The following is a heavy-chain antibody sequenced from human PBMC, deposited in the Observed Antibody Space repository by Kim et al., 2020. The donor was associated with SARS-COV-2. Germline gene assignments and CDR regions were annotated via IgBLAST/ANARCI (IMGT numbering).Heavy chain of an antibody. CDR1: GFTFSPYT. J-gene: IGHJ3*02. CDR2: IGGSGYAT. D-gene: IGHD3-10*01. V-gene: IGHV3-23*01. CDR3: AKEGGAMVELGAFEI. Sequence: GGSLRLSCAASGFTFSPYTMNWVRQAPGKGLEWVSAIGGSGYATFYADSVKGRFTISRDNSKNMVYLQMNGLRAEDTAKYYCAKEGGAMVELGAFEIWGQGTVVTVSS.